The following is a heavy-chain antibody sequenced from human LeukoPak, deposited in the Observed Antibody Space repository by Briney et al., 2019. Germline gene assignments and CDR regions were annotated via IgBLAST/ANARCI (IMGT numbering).Heavy chain of an antibody. Sequence: SETLSLTCTVSGGSISSRPYYWGWIRQPPGKGLEWIGTIYSSGTTYYNPSLKSRVTISLDTSKNQFSLKLSSVTAADTAVYYCARVNYGSGSYYNGHYYYYYMDVWGKGTTVTVSS. CDR1: GGSISSRPYY. CDR3: ARVNYGSGSYYNGHYYYYYMDV. D-gene: IGHD3-10*01. J-gene: IGHJ6*03. CDR2: IYSSGTT. V-gene: IGHV4-39*07.